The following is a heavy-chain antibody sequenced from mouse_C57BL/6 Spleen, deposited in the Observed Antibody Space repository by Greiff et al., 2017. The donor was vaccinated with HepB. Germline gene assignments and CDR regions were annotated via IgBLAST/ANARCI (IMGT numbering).Heavy chain of an antibody. CDR3: ARSEYFDY. J-gene: IGHJ2*01. V-gene: IGHV1-4*01. CDR2: INPSSGYT. CDR1: GYTFTSYT. Sequence: VQLQQSGAELARPGASVKMSCKASGYTFTSYTMHWVKQRPGQGLEWIGYINPSSGYTKYNQKFKDKATLTADKSSSTAYMQLSILTSEDSAVYYCARSEYFDYWGQGTTLTVSS.